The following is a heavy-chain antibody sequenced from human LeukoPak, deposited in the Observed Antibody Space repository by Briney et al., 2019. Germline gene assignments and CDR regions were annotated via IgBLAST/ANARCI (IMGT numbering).Heavy chain of an antibody. CDR2: IYPRDSDT. CDR3: VRRNYYGSGSHYSHFDY. CDR1: GYRFSTYW. D-gene: IGHD3-10*01. V-gene: IGHV5-51*01. J-gene: IGHJ4*02. Sequence: GESLKISCQGFGYRFSTYWIGWVRQVPGKGLEWMGNIYPRDSDTRYSPAFRGQVSISVDKSISTASLQWSSLKASDSATYYCVRRNYYGSGSHYSHFDYWGQGTLVTVSS.